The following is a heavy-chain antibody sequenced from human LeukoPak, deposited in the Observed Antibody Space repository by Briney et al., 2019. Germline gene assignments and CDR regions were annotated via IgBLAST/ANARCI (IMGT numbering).Heavy chain of an antibody. Sequence: ASVKVSCKASGYTFTSYGISWVRQAPGQGLEWMGWISAYNGNTNYAQKLQGRVTITTDTSTSTAYMELRSLRSDDTAVYYCARDRGDYDSSGYYYVDAFDIWGQGTMVTVSS. D-gene: IGHD3-22*01. CDR3: ARDRGDYDSSGYYYVDAFDI. V-gene: IGHV1-18*01. J-gene: IGHJ3*02. CDR1: GYTFTSYG. CDR2: ISAYNGNT.